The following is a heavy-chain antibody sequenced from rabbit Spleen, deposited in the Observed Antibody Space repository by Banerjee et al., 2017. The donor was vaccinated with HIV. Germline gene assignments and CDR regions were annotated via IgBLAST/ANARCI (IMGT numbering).Heavy chain of an antibody. Sequence: QLKESGGGLVQPGGSLKLSCKASGFTLSSYYMNWVRQAPGKGLEWIGIIYTGDGSTDYATWVNGRFTISSDNAQSTVDLKMTSLTAADTATYFCARDPRVGDSAAYGDDFDLWGPGTLVT. CDR3: ARDPRVGDSAAYGDDFDL. J-gene: IGHJ4*01. CDR2: IYTGDGST. D-gene: IGHD2-1*01. CDR1: GFTLSSYY. V-gene: IGHV1S7*01.